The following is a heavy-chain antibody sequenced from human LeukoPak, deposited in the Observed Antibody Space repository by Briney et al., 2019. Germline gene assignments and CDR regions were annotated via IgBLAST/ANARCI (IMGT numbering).Heavy chain of an antibody. CDR1: GFTFSSYA. CDR2: ISGSGGST. J-gene: IGHJ5*02. V-gene: IGHV3-23*01. Sequence: GGSLRLSCAASGFTFSSYAMNWVRQAPGKGLEWVSTISGSGGSTYYADSVKGRFTISRDNSKNTLYLQMNSLRAEDTAVYYWSEDGSSAMIRENWFGPLGQGTLVTVSS. D-gene: IGHD5-18*01. CDR3: SEDGSSAMIRENWFGP.